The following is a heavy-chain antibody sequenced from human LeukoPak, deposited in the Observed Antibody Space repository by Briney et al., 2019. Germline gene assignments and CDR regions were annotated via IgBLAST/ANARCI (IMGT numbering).Heavy chain of an antibody. V-gene: IGHV3-49*04. J-gene: IGHJ4*02. Sequence: PGRSLRLSCSASGFTFGIYAMTWVRQAPGKGLEWVAFIRHKAYGGTPEYAASVKGRFTISRDDSKSLVYLQMNSLKTEDTAVYYCARDQDSSGWYYFDYWGQGTLVTVSS. CDR3: ARDQDSSGWYYFDY. D-gene: IGHD6-19*01. CDR2: IRHKAYGGTP. CDR1: GFTFGIYA.